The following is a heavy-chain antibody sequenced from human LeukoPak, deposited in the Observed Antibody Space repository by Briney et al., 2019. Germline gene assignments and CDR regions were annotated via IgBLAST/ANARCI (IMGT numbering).Heavy chain of an antibody. J-gene: IGHJ4*02. CDR1: GGTFSSYA. D-gene: IGHD3-10*01. V-gene: IGHV1-69*13. Sequence: GASVKVSCKASGGTFSSYAISWVRQAPGQGLEWMGGIIPIFGTANYAQKFQGRVTITADESTSTAYMELSSLRSEDTAVYYCARVFGRFGELSHYFDYWGQGTLVTVSS. CDR2: IIPIFGTA. CDR3: ARVFGRFGELSHYFDY.